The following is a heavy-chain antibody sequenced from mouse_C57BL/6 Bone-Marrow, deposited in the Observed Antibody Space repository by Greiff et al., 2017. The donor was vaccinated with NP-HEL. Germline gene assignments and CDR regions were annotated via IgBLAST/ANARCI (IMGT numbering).Heavy chain of an antibody. V-gene: IGHV3-6*01. CDR1: GYSITSGYY. Sequence: EVKLEESGPGLVKPSQSLSLTCSVTGYSITSGYYWNWIRQFPGNKLEWMGYISYDGSNNYNPSLKNRISITRDTSKNQFFLKLNSVTTEDTATYYCARDDYGSSSYWYFDVWGTGTTVTVSS. J-gene: IGHJ1*03. CDR2: ISYDGSN. D-gene: IGHD1-1*01. CDR3: ARDDYGSSSYWYFDV.